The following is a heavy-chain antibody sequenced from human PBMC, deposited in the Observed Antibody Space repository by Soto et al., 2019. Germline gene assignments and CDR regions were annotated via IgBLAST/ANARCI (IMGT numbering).Heavy chain of an antibody. J-gene: IGHJ5*02. CDR2: ISAYNGDT. V-gene: IGHV1-18*01. Sequence: SAKVSFRASGYAFNSYGITWVRQAPGQGLEWMGWISAYNGDTNYAQNFRGRVTMTTDTSTSTAYMELRSLRSDDTAMYYCARDIVHTRDKNWFDPWGQGTQVTVSS. CDR3: ARDIVHTRDKNWFDP. CDR1: GYAFNSYG. D-gene: IGHD5-12*01.